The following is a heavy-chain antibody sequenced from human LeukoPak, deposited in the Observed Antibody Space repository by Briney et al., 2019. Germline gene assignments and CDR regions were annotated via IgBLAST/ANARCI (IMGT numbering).Heavy chain of an antibody. V-gene: IGHV3-23*01. J-gene: IGHJ4*02. D-gene: IGHD3-3*01. CDR1: GFTFSSYA. CDR3: AKDSRDYDFWSGSHSDY. CDR2: ISGSGGST. Sequence: GGSLRLSCAASGFTFSSYAMSWVRQAPGKGLEWVSAISGSGGSTYYADSVKGRFTISRDNSKNTLYLQMNSLRAEDTAVYYCAKDSRDYDFWSGSHSDYWGQGTLVTVSS.